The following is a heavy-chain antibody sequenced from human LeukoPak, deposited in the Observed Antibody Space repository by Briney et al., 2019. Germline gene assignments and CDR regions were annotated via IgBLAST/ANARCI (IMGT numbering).Heavy chain of an antibody. CDR1: GFTFNFYS. D-gene: IGHD2/OR15-2a*01. Sequence: PGGSLILYCAGSGFTFNFYSMNWARQAPGKGLDWVLSISASPYIYYADSVKGRFTISRDDAKSSLYLQMNNLRAEDTAVYYCVRGGVSAQRKDVFDIWGQGTMVTVSS. CDR2: ISASPYI. J-gene: IGHJ3*02. CDR3: VRGGVSAQRKDVFDI. V-gene: IGHV3-21*06.